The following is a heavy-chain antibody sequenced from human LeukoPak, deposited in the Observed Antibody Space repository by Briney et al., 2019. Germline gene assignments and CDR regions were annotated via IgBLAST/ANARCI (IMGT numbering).Heavy chain of an antibody. CDR2: ISYDGSNK. D-gene: IGHD3-3*01. CDR3: ARDRNDFWSGYYTYYFDY. Sequence: PGRSQRLSCAASGFTFSSYAMHWVRQAPGKGLEWVAVISYDGSNKYYADSVKGRFTISRDNSKNTLYLQMNSLRAEDTAVYYCARDRNDFWSGYYTYYFDYWGQGTLVTVSS. V-gene: IGHV3-30-3*01. J-gene: IGHJ4*02. CDR1: GFTFSSYA.